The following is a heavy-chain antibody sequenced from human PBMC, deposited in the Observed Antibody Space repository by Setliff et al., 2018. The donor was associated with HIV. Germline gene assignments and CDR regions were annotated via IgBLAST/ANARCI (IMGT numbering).Heavy chain of an antibody. CDR3: ARDLDGTYRVFDY. CDR1: GNTFTKYY. J-gene: IGHJ4*02. CDR2: LNPSGST. V-gene: IGHV1-46*01. D-gene: IGHD1-26*01. Sequence: ASVKVSCKASGNTFTKYYMHWVRQAPGQGLEWMGILNPSGSTVSAQKFRGRVTMTRDTSTNTVYMELRSLRSDDTALYYCARDLDGTYRVFDYWGQGVLVTVSS.